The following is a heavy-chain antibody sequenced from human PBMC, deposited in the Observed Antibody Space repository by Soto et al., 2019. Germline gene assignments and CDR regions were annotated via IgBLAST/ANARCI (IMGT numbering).Heavy chain of an antibody. CDR2: IYYTGST. Sequence: TETLSLTGTVSGGPISPYYWGSFRQPAGKGLEWIGRIYYTGSTNYNPPLKSRVSMSLDTARNQISLKVKSVTAADTAAYYCAREGGYFDSSGSGVYHYYGVDVWGRGTTVTVSS. V-gene: IGHV4-4*07. CDR3: AREGGYFDSSGSGVYHYYGVDV. D-gene: IGHD3-22*01. CDR1: GGPISPYY. J-gene: IGHJ6*02.